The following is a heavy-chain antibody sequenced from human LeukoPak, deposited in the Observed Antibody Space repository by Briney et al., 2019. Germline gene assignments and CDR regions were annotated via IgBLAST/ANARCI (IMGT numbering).Heavy chain of an antibody. J-gene: IGHJ4*02. CDR3: AKEDRGNSSPFDY. CDR1: GFTVSSNQ. CDR2: IYSGGNA. V-gene: IGHV3-53*01. Sequence: GVSLRLSCVASGFTVSSNQITWVRKAPGKGLKWVSVIYSGGNAYAADSVRGRFTISRDSSKNTMNLQLNSLRAEDTAVYYCAKEDRGNSSPFDYWGQGTLVTASS. D-gene: IGHD1-7*01.